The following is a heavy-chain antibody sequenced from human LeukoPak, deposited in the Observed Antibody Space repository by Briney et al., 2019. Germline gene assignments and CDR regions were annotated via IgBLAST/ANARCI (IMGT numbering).Heavy chain of an antibody. J-gene: IGHJ3*02. CDR1: GFTFSSYA. CDR3: AKGWEWSGATSAFDI. V-gene: IGHV3-30-3*01. D-gene: IGHD1-26*01. Sequence: PGGSLRLSCAASGFTFSSYAMHWVSQAPGKGLEWVAVISYDGSNKYYADSVKGRFTISRDNSKNTLYLQMNSLRAEDTAVYYCAKGWEWSGATSAFDIWGQGTMVTVSS. CDR2: ISYDGSNK.